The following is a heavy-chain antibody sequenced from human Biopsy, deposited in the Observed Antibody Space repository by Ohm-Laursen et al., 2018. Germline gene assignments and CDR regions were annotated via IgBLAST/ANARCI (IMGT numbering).Heavy chain of an antibody. V-gene: IGHV3-30*18. CDR3: AKGLYSGSYYYDS. D-gene: IGHD1-26*01. CDR2: VSSDGKNK. J-gene: IGHJ4*02. Sequence: SLRLSCAASGFAFSYYGLHRVRQAPGRGLEWVAAVSSDGKNKHYADSVQGRFTISRDNSKNTVDLQMNSLRAEDTAVYYCAKGLYSGSYYYDSWGQGTLVTVSS. CDR1: GFAFSYYG.